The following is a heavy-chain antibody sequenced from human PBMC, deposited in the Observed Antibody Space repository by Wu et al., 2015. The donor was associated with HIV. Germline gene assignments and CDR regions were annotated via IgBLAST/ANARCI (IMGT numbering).Heavy chain of an antibody. Sequence: QVQLVQSGAEVKKPGASVKVSCKASGYTFTGYYMHWVRQVPGQGLEWMGWIDPNRGDRNYAQKFQGRVTMTTDTSIRTAYMELSRLRSDDTAVYFCARAGSMVRGVIYYYYYMDVWGKGTTVTVSS. J-gene: IGHJ6*03. CDR1: GYTFTGYY. V-gene: IGHV1-2*02. D-gene: IGHD3-10*01. CDR3: ARAGSMVRGVIYYYYYMDV. CDR2: IDPNRGDR.